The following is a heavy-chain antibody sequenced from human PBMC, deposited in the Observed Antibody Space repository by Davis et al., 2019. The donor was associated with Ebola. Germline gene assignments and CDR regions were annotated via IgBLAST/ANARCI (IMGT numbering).Heavy chain of an antibody. Sequence: SETLSLTCAVYGGSFSGYYWGWIRQPPRKGLEWIGSIYYSGITYYNPSLKSRVTISVDTSKNQFSLKLRSVTAADTAVYYCARGYCSGGSCYIGGGDWFDPWGQGTLVTVSS. CDR1: GGSFSGYY. V-gene: IGHV4-34*01. J-gene: IGHJ5*02. D-gene: IGHD2-15*01. CDR3: ARGYCSGGSCYIGGGDWFDP. CDR2: IYYSGIT.